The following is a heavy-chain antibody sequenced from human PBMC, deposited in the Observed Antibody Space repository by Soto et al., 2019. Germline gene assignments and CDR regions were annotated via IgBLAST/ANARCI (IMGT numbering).Heavy chain of an antibody. CDR2: IYYSGST. J-gene: IGHJ4*02. V-gene: IGHV4-59*01. Sequence: PSETLSLTCVVNGASFGPYYWGWIRQPQPPGKGLEWIGYIYYSGSTNYNPSLKSRVTISVDTSKNQFSLKLSSVTATDTAVYYCAGGYCSGGSCFSGQLDYWGQGTLVTVSS. CDR3: AGGYCSGGSCFSGQLDY. D-gene: IGHD2-15*01. CDR1: GASFGPYY.